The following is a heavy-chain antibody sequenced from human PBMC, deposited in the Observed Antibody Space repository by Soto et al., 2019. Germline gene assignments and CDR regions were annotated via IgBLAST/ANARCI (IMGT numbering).Heavy chain of an antibody. Sequence: ASVKVSCKASGYTFTDYDMHWVRQAPGQGLEWMGWINPTSGGTSYAQNFQGRVTMTRDTSISTAYMELSRLSSDDTAVYYCSRASAVAGGSSNSLPNDYWGQGTLVTVSS. CDR1: GYTFTDYD. CDR2: INPTSGGT. CDR3: SRASAVAGGSSNSLPNDY. J-gene: IGHJ4*02. V-gene: IGHV1-2*02. D-gene: IGHD6-19*01.